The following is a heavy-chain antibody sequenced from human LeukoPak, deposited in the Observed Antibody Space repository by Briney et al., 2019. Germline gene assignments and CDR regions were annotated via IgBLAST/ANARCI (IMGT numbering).Heavy chain of an antibody. D-gene: IGHD3-10*01. V-gene: IGHV4-59*08. J-gene: IGHJ4*02. CDR1: GGSISSYY. CDR2: IYYSGST. CDR3: ARHSSTMVRGVTNDY. Sequence: PSETLSLTCTVSGGSISSYYWSWIRQPPGKGLEWIGYIYYSGSTNYNPSLKSRVTISVDTSKNQFSLKLSSVTAADTAVYYCARHSSTMVRGVTNDYWGQGTLVTVSS.